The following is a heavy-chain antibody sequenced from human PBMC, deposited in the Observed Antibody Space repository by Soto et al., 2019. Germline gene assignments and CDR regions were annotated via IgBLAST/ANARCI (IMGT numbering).Heavy chain of an antibody. D-gene: IGHD3-10*01. CDR1: GFTFSSYS. CDR3: AKKVNSGSGSQFFDY. CDR2: FRSGGDDDTT. J-gene: IGHJ4*02. V-gene: IGHV3-23*01. Sequence: SGGSLRLSCAASGFTFSSYSMSWVRQAPGKGLEWVSGFRSGGDDDTTYYAYSVRGRFTISRDNSKNTLFLQMNSLRAEDTAIYYCAKKVNSGSGSQFFDYWGQGTLVTVSS.